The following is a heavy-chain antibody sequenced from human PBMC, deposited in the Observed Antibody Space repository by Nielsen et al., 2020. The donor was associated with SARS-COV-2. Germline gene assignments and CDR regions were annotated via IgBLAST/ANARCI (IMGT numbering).Heavy chain of an antibody. CDR2: IIPIFGTA. V-gene: IGHV1-69*13. J-gene: IGHJ6*03. CDR3: ARDVEGSSSPDYYYYYMDV. D-gene: IGHD6-6*01. CDR1: GGTFSSYA. Sequence: SVKVSCKASGGTFSSYAISWVRQAPGQGLEWMGGIIPIFGTANYAQKFQGRVTITADESTSTAYMELSSLRSEDTAVYYCARDVEGSSSPDYYYYYMDVWGKGTTVTVSS.